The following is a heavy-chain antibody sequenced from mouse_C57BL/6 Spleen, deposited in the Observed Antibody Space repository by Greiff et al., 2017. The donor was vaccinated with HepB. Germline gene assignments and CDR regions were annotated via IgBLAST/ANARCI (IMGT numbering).Heavy chain of an antibody. V-gene: IGHV1-80*01. D-gene: IGHD1-1*01. CDR2: IYPGDGDT. CDR1: GYAFSSYW. CDR3: ARGVGSPLFDY. Sequence: VMLVESGAELVKPGASVKISCKASGYAFSSYWMNWVKQRPGKGLEWIGQIYPGDGDTNYNGKFKGKATLTADKSSSTAYMQLSSLTSEDSAVYFCARGVGSPLFDYWGQGTTLTVSS. J-gene: IGHJ2*01.